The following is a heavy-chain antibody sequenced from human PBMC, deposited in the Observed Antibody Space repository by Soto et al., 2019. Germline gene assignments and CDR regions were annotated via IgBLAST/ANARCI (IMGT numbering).Heavy chain of an antibody. CDR3: AREGHCSSTSCYSHPYFDY. Sequence: SVKVSCKAYGGTVSGYTIRWVRQAPGQGLEWMGRIIPILGIANYAQKFQGRVTITADKSTSTAYMELSSLRSEDTAVYYCAREGHCSSTSCYSHPYFDYWGQGTLVNVSS. V-gene: IGHV1-69*04. D-gene: IGHD2-2*01. CDR1: GGTVSGYT. J-gene: IGHJ4*02. CDR2: IIPILGIA.